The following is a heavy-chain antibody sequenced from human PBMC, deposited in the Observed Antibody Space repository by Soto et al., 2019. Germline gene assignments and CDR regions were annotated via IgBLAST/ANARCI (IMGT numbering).Heavy chain of an antibody. D-gene: IGHD7-27*01. Sequence: SETLSLTCNVSGGSITSGGHYWSWIRQHPGKGLEWIGYIYYTGSTYYTPSLKSRVIISRDTSQNHVSLKLNSVTAADTASYFCARETPGDRLSYAVDIWGRGTMVTVS. J-gene: IGHJ3*02. V-gene: IGHV4-31*03. CDR1: GGSITSGGHY. CDR3: ARETPGDRLSYAVDI. CDR2: IYYTGST.